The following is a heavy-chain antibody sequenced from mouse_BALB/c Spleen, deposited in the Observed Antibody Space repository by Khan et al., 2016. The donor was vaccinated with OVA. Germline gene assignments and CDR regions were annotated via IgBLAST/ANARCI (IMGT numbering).Heavy chain of an antibody. D-gene: IGHD1-1*01. CDR2: INPSPGYT. Sequence: VQLQESGAELAKPGASVKMSCKASGYTFTSYWMHGVKRRPGQGQEWIGYINPSPGYTEYNQRFKDKATLTADKSSSTAYMQLSSLTSEESAVYYCANHGSSSAWLTYWGQGTLVTVSA. J-gene: IGHJ3*01. V-gene: IGHV1-7*01. CDR3: ANHGSSSAWLTY. CDR1: GYTFTSYW.